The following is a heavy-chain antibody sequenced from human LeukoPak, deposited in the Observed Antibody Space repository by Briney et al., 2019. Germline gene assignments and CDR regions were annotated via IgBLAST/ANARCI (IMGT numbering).Heavy chain of an antibody. D-gene: IGHD2-15*01. CDR2: IYSDGRT. CDR1: GLSVSTNY. CDR3: ARDSQYCSSGSCSPGASDI. Sequence: GGSLRLSCAASGLSVSTNYMSWVRQAPGKGLEWVSFIYSDGRTDYADSVKGRFTISRDNSKNTLYLQMNSLRVEDTAVYYCARDSQYCSSGSCSPGASDIWGQGTMVTVSS. J-gene: IGHJ3*02. V-gene: IGHV3-53*01.